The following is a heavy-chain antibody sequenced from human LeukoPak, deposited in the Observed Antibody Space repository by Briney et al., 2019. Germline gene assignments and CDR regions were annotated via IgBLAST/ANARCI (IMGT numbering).Heavy chain of an antibody. CDR2: IRSTANSYAT. Sequence: GGSLKLSCAASGFTFSGSAVHWVRQASGEGLEWVGRIRSTANSYATAYAASVKGRFTISRDDSKNTAYLQMNSLKTEDTAVYYCTNLGISGDYWGQGTLVTVSS. J-gene: IGHJ4*02. CDR3: TNLGISGDY. V-gene: IGHV3-73*01. D-gene: IGHD1-26*01. CDR1: GFTFSGSA.